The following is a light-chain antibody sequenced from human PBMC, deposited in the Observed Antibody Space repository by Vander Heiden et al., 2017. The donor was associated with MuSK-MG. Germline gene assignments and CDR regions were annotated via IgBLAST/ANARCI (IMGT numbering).Light chain of an antibody. CDR2: RNN. J-gene: IGLJ1*01. CDR3: AAWDDSLSALYV. CDR1: RTNNGSNY. Sequence: QSVLTQPPSASGPPGQRVTSSCSGSRTNNGSNYEYWYQQLQGTAPKLLMYRNNQRPSGVPDRFSGSKSGTSASLAISGLRSEDEADYYCAAWDDSLSALYVFGTGTKVTVL. V-gene: IGLV1-47*01.